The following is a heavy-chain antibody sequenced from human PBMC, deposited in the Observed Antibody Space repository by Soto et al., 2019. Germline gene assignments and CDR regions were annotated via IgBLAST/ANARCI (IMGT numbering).Heavy chain of an antibody. CDR1: GFRVIDYA. V-gene: IGHV3-23*01. J-gene: IGHJ6*02. CDR2: ISGSGDGT. CDR3: TKSRRSVLMVYGFGGMDV. Sequence: QTGGSLRLSCAASGFRVIDYAIIFFRQSPFKWLEWVSSISGSGDGTYYGDSVKGRFTLSRDTSQKTLYLQMNNLRGEDTAVYFCTKSRRSVLMVYGFGGMDVWGRGTTVTVSS. D-gene: IGHD2-8*01.